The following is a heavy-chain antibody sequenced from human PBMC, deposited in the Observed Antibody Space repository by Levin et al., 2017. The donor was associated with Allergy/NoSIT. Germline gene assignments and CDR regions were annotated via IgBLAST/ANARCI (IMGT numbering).Heavy chain of an antibody. CDR3: AKAVTNNPASFDY. CDR2: ISGSGGST. J-gene: IGHJ4*02. Sequence: ASVKVSCAASGFTFSSYAMSWVRQAPGKGLEWVSAISGSGGSTYYADSVKGRFTISRDNSKNTLYLQMNSLRAEDTAVYYCAKAVTNNPASFDYWGQGTLVTVSS. V-gene: IGHV3-23*01. D-gene: IGHD4-17*01. CDR1: GFTFSSYA.